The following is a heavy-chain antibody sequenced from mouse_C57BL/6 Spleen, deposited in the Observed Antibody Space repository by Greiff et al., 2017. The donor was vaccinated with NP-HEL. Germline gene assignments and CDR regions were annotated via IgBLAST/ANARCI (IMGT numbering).Heavy chain of an antibody. CDR1: GYTFTGYW. D-gene: IGHD1-1*01. J-gene: IGHJ3*01. Sequence: QVQLQQSGAELMKPGASVKLSCKATGYTFTGYWIEWVKQRPGHGLEWIGEILPGSGSTNYNEKFKGKATFTADKSSNTAYMQLSSLTTEDSAIYYCARGGITTGFFAYWGQGTLVTVSA. CDR2: ILPGSGST. V-gene: IGHV1-9*01. CDR3: ARGGITTGFFAY.